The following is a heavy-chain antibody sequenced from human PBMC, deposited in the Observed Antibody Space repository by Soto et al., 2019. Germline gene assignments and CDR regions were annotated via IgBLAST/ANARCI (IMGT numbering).Heavy chain of an antibody. CDR2: IYYSGST. CDR1: GDSISSGGYY. V-gene: IGHV4-31*03. D-gene: IGHD3-10*01. CDR3: AGYGSTTFDS. Sequence: PSXTLSLTCTVSGDSISSGGYYWSWIRQHPGKGLEWIGYIYYSGSTYYNPSLKSRVIISVDTSKNQFSLKLSSVTAADTAVYFCAGYGSTTFDSWGQGTLVTVSS. J-gene: IGHJ5*01.